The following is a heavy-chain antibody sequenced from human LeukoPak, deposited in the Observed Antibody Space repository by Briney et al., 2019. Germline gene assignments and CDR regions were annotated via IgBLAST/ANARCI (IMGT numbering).Heavy chain of an antibody. CDR1: GGSISGYY. D-gene: IGHD3-3*01. CDR3: ARVGNYDDWFDP. Sequence: SETPSLTCAVSGGSISGYYWSWIRQPPGKGLEWIGYIFYTGNSRYNPSLKSRVTISVETSKNQFPLKLTPVTAADTAVYYCARVGNYDDWFDPWGQGTLVTVSS. V-gene: IGHV4-59*01. J-gene: IGHJ5*02. CDR2: IFYTGNS.